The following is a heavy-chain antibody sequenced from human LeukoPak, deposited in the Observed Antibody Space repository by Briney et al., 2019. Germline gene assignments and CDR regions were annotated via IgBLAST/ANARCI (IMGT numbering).Heavy chain of an antibody. CDR2: IKTDGSDK. CDR1: GFTFSNYW. V-gene: IGHV3-7*03. Sequence: PGGSLRLPCAASGFTFSNYWMSWVRQAPGKGPEWVGDIKTDGSDKYYVGSVKGRFTISRDNAKNSLYLQMNSLRAEDTAVYYCARDSLIQYGSGSYWGFDYWGQGILVTVSS. J-gene: IGHJ4*02. D-gene: IGHD3-10*01. CDR3: ARDSLIQYGSGSYWGFDY.